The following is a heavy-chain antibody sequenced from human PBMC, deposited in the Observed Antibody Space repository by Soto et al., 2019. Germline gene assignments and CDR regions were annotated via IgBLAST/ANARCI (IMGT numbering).Heavy chain of an antibody. CDR1: GGSISSGGYS. V-gene: IGHV4-30-2*01. CDR2: IYHSGST. Sequence: ASETLSLTCAVSGGSISSGGYSWSWIRQPPGKGLEWIGYIYHSGSTYYNPSLKSRVTISVDRSKNQFSLKLSSVTAADTAVYYCAGGVVNFDYWGQVPPVTFST. D-gene: IGHD3-3*01. J-gene: IGHJ4*02. CDR3: AGGVVNFDY.